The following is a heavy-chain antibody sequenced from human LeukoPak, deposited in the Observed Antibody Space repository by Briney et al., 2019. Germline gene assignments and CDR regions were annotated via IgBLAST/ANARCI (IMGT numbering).Heavy chain of an antibody. D-gene: IGHD2-15*01. Sequence: SVKVSCKASGGTFSSYAISWVRQAPGQGLEWMGRIIPIFGTANYAQKFQGRVTITTDESTSTAYMELSSLRSEDTAVYYCARRGTGHYYYYMDVWGKGTTVTVSS. V-gene: IGHV1-69*05. J-gene: IGHJ6*03. CDR2: IIPIFGTA. CDR1: GGTFSSYA. CDR3: ARRGTGHYYYYMDV.